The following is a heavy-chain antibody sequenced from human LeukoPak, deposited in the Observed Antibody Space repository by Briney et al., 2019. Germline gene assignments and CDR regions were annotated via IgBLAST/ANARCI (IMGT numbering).Heavy chain of an antibody. V-gene: IGHV4-61*02. CDR1: GGSISSGSYY. J-gene: IGHJ4*02. CDR2: IYTSGST. D-gene: IGHD1-14*01. CDR3: ARVLPGYYFDY. Sequence: SQTLSLTCTVSGGSISSGSYYWSWIRQPAGKGLEWIGRIYTSGSTNYNPYLQSRVTISVDTSKNQFSLKLSSVTAADTAVYYCARVLPGYYFDYWGQGTLVTASS.